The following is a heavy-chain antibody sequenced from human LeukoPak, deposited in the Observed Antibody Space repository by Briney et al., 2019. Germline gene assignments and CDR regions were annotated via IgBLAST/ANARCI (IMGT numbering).Heavy chain of an antibody. Sequence: PGGSLRLSCTASGFTFSSYWMHWVRQAPGKGLVWVSRISSDGSSTTYADSAKGRFTISRDNAKHTLYLQMNSLRAEDTAVYYCASLGHAGYYDFWSGYYMPYYMDVWGKGTTVTVSS. CDR2: ISSDGSST. D-gene: IGHD3-3*01. CDR3: ASLGHAGYYDFWSGYYMPYYMDV. V-gene: IGHV3-74*01. CDR1: GFTFSSYW. J-gene: IGHJ6*03.